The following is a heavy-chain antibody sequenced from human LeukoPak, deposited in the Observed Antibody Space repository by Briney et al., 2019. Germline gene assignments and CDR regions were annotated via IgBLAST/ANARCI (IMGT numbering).Heavy chain of an antibody. D-gene: IGHD3-9*01. CDR2: ISWNSGSI. J-gene: IGHJ3*02. Sequence: GRSLRLSCAASGFTFDDYAMHWVRQAPGKGLEWVSGISWNSGSIGYADSVKGRFAISRDNAKNSLYLQMNSLRAEDTALYYCAKATXYDILTGYXXAFDIWGQGTMVTVSS. CDR3: AKATXYDILTGYXXAFDI. V-gene: IGHV3-9*01. CDR1: GFTFDDYA.